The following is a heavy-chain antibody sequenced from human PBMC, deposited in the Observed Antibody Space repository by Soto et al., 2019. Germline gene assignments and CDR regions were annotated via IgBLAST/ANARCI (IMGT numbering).Heavy chain of an antibody. CDR3: ARDNPYCSGGSCYSGAFDI. D-gene: IGHD2-15*01. CDR2: IIHGGGT. V-gene: IGHV4-34*09. CDR1: GGSFSGFS. Sequence: SETLSLTCAVHGGSFSGFSWSWIRQSPGKGLEWIAEIIHGGGTHYNPSLKSRVTISVDTSKTQFSLKLSSVTAADTAVYYCARDNPYCSGGSCYSGAFDIWGQGTMVTVS. J-gene: IGHJ3*02.